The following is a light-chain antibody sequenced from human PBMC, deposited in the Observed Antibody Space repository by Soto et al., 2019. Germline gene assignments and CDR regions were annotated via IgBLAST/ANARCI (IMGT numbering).Light chain of an antibody. V-gene: IGKV1-39*01. J-gene: IGKJ4*01. CDR2: TTS. CDR3: QQSSSTPQT. CDR1: QTIRNF. Sequence: DIQMTPSPSSLSASVGDRVTITCRASQTIRNFLNWYQQKPGTAPRLLIHTTSSLQSGVPARFSGSGSGTDFTLTISSLQPEDFATYYCQQSSSTPQTFGGGTKVDIK.